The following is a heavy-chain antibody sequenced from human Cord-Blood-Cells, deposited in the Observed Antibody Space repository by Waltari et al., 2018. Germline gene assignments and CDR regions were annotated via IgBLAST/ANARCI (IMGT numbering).Heavy chain of an antibody. Sequence: QVQLVQSGAEVKKRGSSVKVSCKASGGTFSSYTISWVRKAPGQGLEWMGRIIPILGIANYAQKCQGRVTITADKSTSTAYMELSSLRSEDTAVYYCARSGGGVAGAFDIWGQGTMVTVSS. J-gene: IGHJ3*02. CDR3: ARSGGGVAGAFDI. D-gene: IGHD6-19*01. CDR2: IIPILGIA. V-gene: IGHV1-69*02. CDR1: GGTFSSYT.